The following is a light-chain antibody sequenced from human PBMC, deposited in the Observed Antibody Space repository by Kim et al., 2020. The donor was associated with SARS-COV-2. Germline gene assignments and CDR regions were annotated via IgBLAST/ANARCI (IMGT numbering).Light chain of an antibody. CDR3: HQFDSSPQT. J-gene: IGKJ1*01. Sequence: SPGERATLSCRASQSVSSSYLGWYQQKPGQAPRLLIYGATSRATGIPDRFSGSGSGTDFTLTIGRLEPEDFAVYYCHQFDSSPQTFGQGTKVDIK. CDR1: QSVSSSY. V-gene: IGKV3-20*01. CDR2: GAT.